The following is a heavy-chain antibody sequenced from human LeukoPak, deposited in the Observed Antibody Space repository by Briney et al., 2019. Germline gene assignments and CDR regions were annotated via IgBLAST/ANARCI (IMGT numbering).Heavy chain of an antibody. V-gene: IGHV3-30-3*01. Sequence: PGGSLRLSCAASGFTFSSYVMHWVRQAPGEGLEWVAVISFDGSNKYYGDSLKGRFTISRDNSKNTLYLQMNSLRGEDMAIYYFARDFGWLSGFDYWGQGTLVTVSS. CDR1: GFTFSSYV. J-gene: IGHJ4*02. D-gene: IGHD3-9*01. CDR3: ARDFGWLSGFDY. CDR2: ISFDGSNK.